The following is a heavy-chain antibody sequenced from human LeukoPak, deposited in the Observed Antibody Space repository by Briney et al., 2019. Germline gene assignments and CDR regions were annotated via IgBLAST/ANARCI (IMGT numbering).Heavy chain of an antibody. Sequence: PSETLSLTCTVSGASISSSTYYWGWIRQPPGKGLEWIGNIHDSGSTYYNPSLKSRATISVDTSKNQFSLKLSSVTAAYTAVYYCARDYVEFYYGSGSYRFDSWGQGTLVTVSS. CDR2: IHDSGST. CDR1: GASISSSTYY. D-gene: IGHD3-10*01. J-gene: IGHJ4*02. V-gene: IGHV4-39*07. CDR3: ARDYVEFYYGSGSYRFDS.